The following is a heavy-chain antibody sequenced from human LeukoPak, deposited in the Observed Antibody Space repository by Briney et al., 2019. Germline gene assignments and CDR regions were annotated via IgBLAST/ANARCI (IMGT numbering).Heavy chain of an antibody. D-gene: IGHD4-23*01. V-gene: IGHV3-30-3*01. Sequence: GGSLRLSCAASGFTFSSFAMHWVRQAPGKGLEWVASISFDGSNKYYADSVKGRFTISRDNSKNTLYLRMNSLRPEDTAVYYCARARRPSPEAGYGGNLYYFDYWGQGTLVTVSS. J-gene: IGHJ4*02. CDR3: ARARRPSPEAGYGGNLYYFDY. CDR2: ISFDGSNK. CDR1: GFTFSSFA.